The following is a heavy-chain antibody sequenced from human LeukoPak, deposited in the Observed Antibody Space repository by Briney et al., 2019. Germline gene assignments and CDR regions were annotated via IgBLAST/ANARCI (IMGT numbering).Heavy chain of an antibody. J-gene: IGHJ5*02. CDR3: ARAKYCSSTSCYFDRKFSWFDP. Sequence: PGGSLRLSCAASGFTFSSYAMHWVRQAPGKGLEWVAVISYDGSNKYYADSVKGRFTISRDNSKNTPYLQMNSLRAEDTAVYYCARAKYCSSTSCYFDRKFSWFDPWGQGTLVTVSS. CDR2: ISYDGSNK. V-gene: IGHV3-30-3*01. D-gene: IGHD2-2*01. CDR1: GFTFSSYA.